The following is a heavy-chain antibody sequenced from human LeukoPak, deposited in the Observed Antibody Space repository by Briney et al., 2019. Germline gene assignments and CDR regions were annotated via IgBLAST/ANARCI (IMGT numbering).Heavy chain of an antibody. CDR2: IYYTGST. CDR1: GGSISSSSYY. J-gene: IGHJ3*02. CDR3: ARMVVTAIQDAFDI. D-gene: IGHD2-21*02. V-gene: IGHV4-39*01. Sequence: PSETLSLTCTVSGGSISSSSYYWGWIRQPPGKGLEWLGSIYYTGSTYYNPSLKSRVTISVDTSKNQFSLKLSSVTAADTAVYYCARMVVTAIQDAFDIWGQGTMVTVSS.